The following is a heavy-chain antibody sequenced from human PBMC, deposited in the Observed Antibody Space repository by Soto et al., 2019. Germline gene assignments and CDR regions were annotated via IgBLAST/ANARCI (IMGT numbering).Heavy chain of an antibody. V-gene: IGHV1-8*01. CDR2: MNPNSGNT. D-gene: IGHD2-15*01. CDR1: GYTFTSYD. Sequence: ASVKVSCKASGYTFTSYDINWVRQATGQGLEWMGWMNPNSGNTGYAQKFQGRVTITRNTSISTAYMELSSLRSEDTAVYYCARGHRVVAATHLSYYFDYWGQGTLVTVSS. J-gene: IGHJ4*02. CDR3: ARGHRVVAATHLSYYFDY.